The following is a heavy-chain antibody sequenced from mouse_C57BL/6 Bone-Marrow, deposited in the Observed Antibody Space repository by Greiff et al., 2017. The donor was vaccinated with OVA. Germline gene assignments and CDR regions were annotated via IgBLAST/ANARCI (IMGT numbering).Heavy chain of an antibody. D-gene: IGHD1-1*01. V-gene: IGHV1-54*01. CDR2: INPGSGGT. J-gene: IGHJ3*01. CDR3: ARGLLAY. Sequence: QVQLQQSGAELVRPGTSVKVSCKASGYAFTNYLIEWVKQRPGQGLEWIGVINPGSGGTNYNEKVKGKATLTADKSSSTAYLQLLSLTSEDSAVYFCARGLLAYGGQGPLVTVSA. CDR1: GYAFTNYL.